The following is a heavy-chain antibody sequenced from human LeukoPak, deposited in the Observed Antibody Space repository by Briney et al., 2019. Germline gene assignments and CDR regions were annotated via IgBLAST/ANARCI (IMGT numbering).Heavy chain of an antibody. CDR2: MNQDGGEK. V-gene: IGHV3-7*01. Sequence: GGSLRLSCAASGFTFSESWMSWVRQAPGKGLEWVANMNQDGGEKDYVDSVKGRFTITRDNARKSLYLQMSSLRVEDTAVYYCATYSYWVAGDVWGQGTTVTVSS. CDR1: GFTFSESW. CDR3: ATYSYWVAGDV. J-gene: IGHJ6*02. D-gene: IGHD1-26*01.